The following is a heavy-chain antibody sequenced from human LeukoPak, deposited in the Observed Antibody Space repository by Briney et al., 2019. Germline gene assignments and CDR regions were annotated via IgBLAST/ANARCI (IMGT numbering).Heavy chain of an antibody. CDR1: GYTFTGYY. CDR3: ARDVESIVVVPAAIVGGY. V-gene: IGHV1-2*02. D-gene: IGHD2-2*02. J-gene: IGHJ4*02. CDR2: INPNSGGT. Sequence: ASVKVSCKASGYTFTGYYMHWVRQAPGQGLEWMGWINPNSGGTNYAQKFQGRVTMTRDTSISTAYMELSRLRSDDTAVYYCARDVESIVVVPAAIVGGYWGQGTLVTVSS.